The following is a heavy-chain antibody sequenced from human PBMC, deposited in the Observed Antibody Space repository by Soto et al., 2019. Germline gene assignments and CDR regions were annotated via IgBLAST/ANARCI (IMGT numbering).Heavy chain of an antibody. CDR2: ISGSGGST. CDR1: GFTFSSYA. J-gene: IGHJ6*02. Sequence: VGSLRLSCAASGFTFSSYAMSWVRQAPGKGLEWVSAISGSGGSTYYADSVKGRFTISRDNSKNTLYLQMNSLRAEDTAVYYCAKHLRPYYYYGMDVWGQGTTVTV. V-gene: IGHV3-23*01. CDR3: AKHLRPYYYYGMDV.